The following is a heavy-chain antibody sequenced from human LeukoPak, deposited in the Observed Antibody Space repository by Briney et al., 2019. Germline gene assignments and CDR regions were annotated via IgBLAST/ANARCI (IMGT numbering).Heavy chain of an antibody. J-gene: IGHJ2*01. D-gene: IGHD2-2*01. V-gene: IGHV4-59*01. CDR3: ATDRYCSSTSCYAIFDL. CDR1: GGSISSYH. Sequence: SETLSLTCTVSGGSISSYHWSWIRQPPGKGLEWIGYIYYSGSTNYNPSLKSRVTISVDTSKSQFSLRLSSVTAADTAVYYCATDRYCSSTSCYAIFDLWGRGTLVTVSS. CDR2: IYYSGST.